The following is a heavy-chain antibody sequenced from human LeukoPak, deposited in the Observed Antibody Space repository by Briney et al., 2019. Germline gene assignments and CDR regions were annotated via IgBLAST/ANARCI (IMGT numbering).Heavy chain of an antibody. Sequence: ASVKVSCKASGYTFTGYYMHWVRQAPGQGLEWMGWINPNSGGTNYAQKFQGRVTMTRDTSISTAYMELSRLISDDTAVYYCARGPFIGILISSSWCLFDYWGQGTLVTVSS. J-gene: IGHJ4*02. CDR1: GYTFTGYY. CDR3: ARGPFIGILISSSWCLFDY. CDR2: INPNSGGT. D-gene: IGHD6-13*01. V-gene: IGHV1-2*02.